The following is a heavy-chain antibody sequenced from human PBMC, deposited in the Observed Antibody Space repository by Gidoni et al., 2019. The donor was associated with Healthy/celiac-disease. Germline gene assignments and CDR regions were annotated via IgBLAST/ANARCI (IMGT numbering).Heavy chain of an antibody. CDR1: GFTFSSYA. CDR3: ARDRDNLTHTSDY. V-gene: IGHV3-30*01. J-gene: IGHJ4*02. Sequence: QVQLVESGGGVVQPGRSLRLSCAAPGFTFSSYAMHWVRQATGKGIEWVAVISYDGSNKYYADSVKGRFNISRDNSKNTLYLQMNSMRAEDTAVYYCARDRDNLTHTSDYWGQGTLVTVSS. CDR2: ISYDGSNK. D-gene: IGHD2-15*01.